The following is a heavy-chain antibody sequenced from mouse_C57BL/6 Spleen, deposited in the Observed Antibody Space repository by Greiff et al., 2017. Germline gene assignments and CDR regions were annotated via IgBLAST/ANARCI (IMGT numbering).Heavy chain of an antibody. CDR2: ISDGGSYT. CDR1: GFTFSSYA. D-gene: IGHD1-1*01. CDR3: ARDGYYGSRDYAMDY. J-gene: IGHJ4*01. V-gene: IGHV5-4*01. Sequence: EVQVVESGGGLVKPGGSLKLSCAASGFTFSSYAMSWVRQTPEKRLEWVATISDGGSYTYYPDNVKGRFTISRDNAKNNLYLQMSHLKSEDTAMYYGARDGYYGSRDYAMDYWGQGTSVTVSS.